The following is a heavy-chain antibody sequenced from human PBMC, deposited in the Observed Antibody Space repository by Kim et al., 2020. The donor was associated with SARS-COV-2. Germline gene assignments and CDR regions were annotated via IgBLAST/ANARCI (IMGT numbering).Heavy chain of an antibody. CDR3: AREGPFYDILTGYYKGGYYYYGMDV. J-gene: IGHJ6*02. CDR1: GFTFSSYS. CDR2: ISSSSSYI. V-gene: IGHV3-21*01. Sequence: GGSLRLSCAASGFTFSSYSMNWVRQAPGKGLEWVSSISSSSSYIYYADSVKGRFTISRDNAKNSLYLQMNSLRAEDTAVYYCAREGPFYDILTGYYKGGYYYYGMDVWGQGTTVTVSS. D-gene: IGHD3-9*01.